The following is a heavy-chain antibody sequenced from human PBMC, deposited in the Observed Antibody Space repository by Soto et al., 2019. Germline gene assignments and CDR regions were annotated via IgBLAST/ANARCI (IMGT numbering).Heavy chain of an antibody. CDR2: IIPIFGTA. V-gene: IGHV1-69*13. CDR1: GGTFSSYA. Sequence: ASVKVSCKASGGTFSSYAISWVRQAPGQGLEWMGGIIPIFGTANYAQKFQGRVTITADESTSTAYMELSSLRPEDTAVYYCARFERDIVVVPAAMPRPGGYYYYGMDVWGQGTTVTVSS. J-gene: IGHJ6*02. D-gene: IGHD2-2*01. CDR3: ARFERDIVVVPAAMPRPGGYYYYGMDV.